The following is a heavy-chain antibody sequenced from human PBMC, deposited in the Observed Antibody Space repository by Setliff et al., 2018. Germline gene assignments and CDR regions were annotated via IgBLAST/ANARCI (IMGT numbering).Heavy chain of an antibody. CDR2: IYSGDRNT. V-gene: IGHV3-23*03. CDR1: GFTFSTYA. D-gene: IGHD1-7*01. CDR3: AKPQVELRWGFES. J-gene: IGHJ4*02. Sequence: PSETLSFTCTASGFTFSTYAMSWVRQAPGKGLEWVSTIYSGDRNTFYTDSVKGRFTIFRDGSKNTLSLQMTSLRAEDTAVYYCAKPQVELRWGFESWGQGTPVTVSS.